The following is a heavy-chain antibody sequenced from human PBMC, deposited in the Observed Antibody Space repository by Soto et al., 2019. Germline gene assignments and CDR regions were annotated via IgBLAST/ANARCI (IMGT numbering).Heavy chain of an antibody. D-gene: IGHD3-3*01. Sequence: GGSLRLSCAASGFTFSSYSMNWVRQAPGKGLEWVASISSSSSYVYYSDSVKGRFTISRDNAKNSLYLQMNSLRAEDTAVYYCARDRVTYYDFWSGHRTYNWFDHWGQGTLVTVSS. CDR1: GFTFSSYS. J-gene: IGHJ5*02. CDR2: ISSSSSYV. V-gene: IGHV3-21*01. CDR3: ARDRVTYYDFWSGHRTYNWFDH.